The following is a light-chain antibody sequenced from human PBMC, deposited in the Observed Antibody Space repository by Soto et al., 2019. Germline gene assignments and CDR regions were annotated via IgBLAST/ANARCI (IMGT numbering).Light chain of an antibody. Sequence: EFLLTQAPGTLSLSPGERATLSGSACQTVRNNYLAWYQQKPRHPSRLLIYHASSRAAGLAGRVRGGGFGSELTLTIGRVKPEDFAVYYCKQFSRYSLTVGGVTKV. J-gene: IGKJ4*01. CDR2: HAS. V-gene: IGKV3-20*01. CDR1: QTVRNNY. CDR3: KQFSRYSLT.